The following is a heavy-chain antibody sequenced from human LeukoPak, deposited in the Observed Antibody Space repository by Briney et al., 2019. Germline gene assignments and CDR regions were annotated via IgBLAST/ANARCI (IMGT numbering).Heavy chain of an antibody. Sequence: GGSLRLSCAASGFTFSSYAMSWVRQAPGKGLEWVSAISGSGGSTYYADSVKGRFTISRDNSKNTLYLQMNSLRAEDTAVYYCAKDRVRAYCGGDCYSGFDYWGQGTLVTVSS. CDR3: AKDRVRAYCGGDCYSGFDY. D-gene: IGHD2-21*02. CDR2: ISGSGGST. CDR1: GFTFSSYA. V-gene: IGHV3-23*01. J-gene: IGHJ4*02.